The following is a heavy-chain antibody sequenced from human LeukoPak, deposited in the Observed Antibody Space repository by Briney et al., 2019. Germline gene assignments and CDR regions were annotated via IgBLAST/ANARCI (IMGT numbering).Heavy chain of an antibody. V-gene: IGHV3-23*01. CDR1: GFTLSSYA. CDR2: ISGSADNT. CDR3: AKQGFGC. J-gene: IGHJ4*02. Sequence: GALRLSCTASGFTLSSYAMSWVRPAPGEGLEWVSTISGSADNTNYAEAVKGRFTISRDNSKNTMYLQMNSLRAEDTAVYYCAKQGFGCWGQGTLVTVPS.